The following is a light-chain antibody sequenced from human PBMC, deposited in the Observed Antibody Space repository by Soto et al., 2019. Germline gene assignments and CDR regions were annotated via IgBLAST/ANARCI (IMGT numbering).Light chain of an antibody. CDR1: SSDVGSHNL. V-gene: IGLV2-23*01. J-gene: IGLJ1*01. CDR3: CSNAAGSTYV. CDR2: EAS. Sequence: QAVLTQPASVSGSPGQSITISCTGTSSDVGSHNLVSWYQQFPGKAPKLIIFEASKRPSGVSNRFSGSKSGSTACLTISGLQAEDEADYYCCSNAAGSTYVFGSGTQVTVL.